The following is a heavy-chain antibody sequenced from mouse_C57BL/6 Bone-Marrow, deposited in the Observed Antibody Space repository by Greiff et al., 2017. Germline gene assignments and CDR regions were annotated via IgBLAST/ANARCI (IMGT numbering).Heavy chain of an antibody. CDR3: ARRHYDDDAWYFDV. Sequence: ESGPGLVKPSQSLSLTCSVTGYSITSGYYWNWIRQFPGNKLEWMGYISYDGSNNYNPSLKNRISITRDTSKNQFCLKLNAVTTEDTATYYCARRHYDDDAWYFDVWGTGTTVTVSS. CDR2: ISYDGSN. V-gene: IGHV3-6*01. CDR1: GYSITSGYY. J-gene: IGHJ1*03. D-gene: IGHD2-4*01.